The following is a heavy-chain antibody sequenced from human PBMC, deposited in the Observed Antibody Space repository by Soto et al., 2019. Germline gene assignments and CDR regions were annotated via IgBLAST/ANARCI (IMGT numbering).Heavy chain of an antibody. CDR2: ISSSGSTI. J-gene: IGHJ3*02. CDR1: GFTFSSYE. V-gene: IGHV3-48*03. Sequence: GGSLRLSCAASGFTFSSYEMNWVRQAPGKGLEWVSYISSSGSTIYYADSVKGRFTISRDNAKNSLYLQMNSLRAEDTAVYYCARESTNGDAFDIWGQGTMVTVSS. CDR3: ARESTNGDAFDI. D-gene: IGHD2-8*01.